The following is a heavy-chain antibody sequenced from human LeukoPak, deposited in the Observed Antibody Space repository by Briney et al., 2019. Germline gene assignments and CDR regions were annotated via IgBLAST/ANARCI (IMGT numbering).Heavy chain of an antibody. Sequence: ETLSLTCTVSGGSISSYYWSWIRQPPGKGLEWIGYIYYSGSTNYNPSLKSRVTISVDTSKNQFSLKLSSVTAADTAVYYCARVYYDFWSGYSDYYYYGMDVWGQGTTVTVSS. CDR2: IYYSGST. CDR1: GGSISSYY. V-gene: IGHV4-59*08. J-gene: IGHJ6*02. D-gene: IGHD3-3*01. CDR3: ARVYYDFWSGYSDYYYYGMDV.